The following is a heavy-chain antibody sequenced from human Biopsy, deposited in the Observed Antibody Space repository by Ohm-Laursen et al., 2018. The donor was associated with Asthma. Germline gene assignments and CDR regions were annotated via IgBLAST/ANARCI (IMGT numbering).Heavy chain of an antibody. V-gene: IGHV1-2*06. CDR2: INPNSGGT. Sequence: ASVKVSCKASRYTFIGCHIHWMRQAPGQGLEWMGRINPNSGGTNYAQKFQGRVTMTRDTSISTVYMELTRLRSDDTAVYYCARAPQPQNYGSGNAQYGLDVWGQGTTVTVSS. CDR3: ARAPQPQNYGSGNAQYGLDV. J-gene: IGHJ6*02. CDR1: RYTFIGCH. D-gene: IGHD3-10*01.